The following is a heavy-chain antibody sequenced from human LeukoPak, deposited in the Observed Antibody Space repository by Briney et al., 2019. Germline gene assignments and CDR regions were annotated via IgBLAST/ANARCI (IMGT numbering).Heavy chain of an antibody. CDR3: ARQMVEGQQNYYMDV. CDR2: TGPDGKKT. J-gene: IGHJ6*03. CDR1: GFTFNRYG. D-gene: IGHD2-15*01. Sequence: GGSLILSCAASGFTFNRYGMHWVRQAPGKGLEWVAFTGPDGKKTFYGDSLNGRFTISRDNFEDTVFLQMNTMRAEDTAVYYCARQMVEGQQNYYMDVWGNGTTVTVSS. V-gene: IGHV3-33*01.